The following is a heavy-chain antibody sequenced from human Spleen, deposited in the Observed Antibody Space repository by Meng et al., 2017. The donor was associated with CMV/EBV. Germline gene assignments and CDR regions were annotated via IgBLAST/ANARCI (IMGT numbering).Heavy chain of an antibody. CDR2: ISGSGGST. Sequence: GESLKISCAASGFTFSSYAMSWVRQAPGKGLEWVSAISGSGGSTYYADSVKGRFTISRDNSKNTLYLQMNSLRAEDTAVYYCAKDLDSGSYYYFDYWGQGTLVTVSS. D-gene: IGHD1-26*01. V-gene: IGHV3-23*01. J-gene: IGHJ4*02. CDR1: GFTFSSYA. CDR3: AKDLDSGSYYYFDY.